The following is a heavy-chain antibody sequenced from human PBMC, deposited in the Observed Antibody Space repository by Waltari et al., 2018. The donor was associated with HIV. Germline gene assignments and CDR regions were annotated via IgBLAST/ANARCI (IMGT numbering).Heavy chain of an antibody. CDR1: NFSISAKQ. Sequence: EVLLAESGGRFIQPGGSLGLSCTAANFSISAKQVTWIRQAPGGSLEWVAVIYPDDTTHYADSVSGRFTISRAKSRTTVFLLMNSLFVDDTATYFCATGVRYYGPWGQGTRVTVSS. CDR3: ATGVRYYGP. V-gene: IGHV3-53*01. J-gene: IGHJ5*02. CDR2: IYPDDTT. D-gene: IGHD3-22*01.